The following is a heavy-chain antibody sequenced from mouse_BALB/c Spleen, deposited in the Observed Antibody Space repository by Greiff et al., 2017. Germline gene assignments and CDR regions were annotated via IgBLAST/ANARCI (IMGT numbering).Heavy chain of an antibody. D-gene: IGHD2-3*01. CDR2: INPSTGYT. J-gene: IGHJ3*01. Sequence: QVQLQQSGAELAKPGASVKMSCKASGYTFTGYWMHWVKQRPGQGLEGIGYINPSTGYTEYNQKFKDKATLTADKSSTTAYMQLSSLTSEDSAVYYCAVDDGYYPFAYWGQGTLVTVSA. V-gene: IGHV1-7*01. CDR1: GYTFTGYW. CDR3: AVDDGYYPFAY.